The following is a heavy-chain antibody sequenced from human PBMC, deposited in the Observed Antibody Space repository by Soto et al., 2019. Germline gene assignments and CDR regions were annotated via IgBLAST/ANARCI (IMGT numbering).Heavy chain of an antibody. D-gene: IGHD3-22*01. Sequence: GGSLRLSCAASGFTVSISYMSWVRQVPGKGLEWVSIIYSGGGTTDYAAPVKGRFTISRDDSKNTLYLQMNSLKTEDTAVYYCTTDPVTMIVVVPSSGWGQGTLVIVSS. V-gene: IGHV3-15*01. CDR3: TTDPVTMIVVVPSSG. J-gene: IGHJ4*02. CDR1: GFTVSISY. CDR2: IYSGGGTT.